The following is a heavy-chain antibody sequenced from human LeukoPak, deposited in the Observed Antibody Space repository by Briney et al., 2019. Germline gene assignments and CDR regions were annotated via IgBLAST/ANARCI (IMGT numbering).Heavy chain of an antibody. J-gene: IGHJ1*01. D-gene: IGHD3-22*01. Sequence: SLRPSCAASVFTFDDYAMHWGRQAPGKGLEWVSLISGDGGSTYYGDSVKGRFTISRDNSKNSLYLQMNSLGTEDTALYYCAKDSSGYYYVFQHWGQGTLVTVSS. CDR2: ISGDGGST. CDR1: VFTFDDYA. V-gene: IGHV3-43*02. CDR3: AKDSSGYYYVFQH.